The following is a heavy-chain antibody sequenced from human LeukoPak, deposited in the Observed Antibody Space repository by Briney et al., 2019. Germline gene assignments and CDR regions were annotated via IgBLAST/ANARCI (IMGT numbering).Heavy chain of an antibody. CDR1: GYRFTTYW. V-gene: IGHV5-51*01. J-gene: IGHJ4*02. CDR2: IDPSDSDT. D-gene: IGHD5-18*01. Sequence: GESLKISCKASGYRFTTYWIGWVRQIPGKGLEWMGIIDPSDSDTRYTPSFQGQVTISADKSLTTACLQWNSLKASDTALYYCARQTAMGRSGDYWGQGTLVTVSS. CDR3: ARQTAMGRSGDY.